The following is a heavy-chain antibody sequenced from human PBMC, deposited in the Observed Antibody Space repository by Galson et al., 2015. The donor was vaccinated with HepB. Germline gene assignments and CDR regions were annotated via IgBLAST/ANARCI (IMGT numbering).Heavy chain of an antibody. CDR1: GGSISSYY. D-gene: IGHD2-15*01. Sequence: ETLSLTCTVSGGSISSYYWSWIRQPPGKGLEWIGHIYYSGSTNYNPSLKSRVTISVDTSKNQFSLKLSSVTAADTAVYYCARDQGYCSGGSCQRTARPKYYYYYGMDVWGQGTTVTVSS. CDR3: ARDQGYCSGGSCQRTARPKYYYYYGMDV. J-gene: IGHJ6*02. CDR2: IYYSGST. V-gene: IGHV4-59*01.